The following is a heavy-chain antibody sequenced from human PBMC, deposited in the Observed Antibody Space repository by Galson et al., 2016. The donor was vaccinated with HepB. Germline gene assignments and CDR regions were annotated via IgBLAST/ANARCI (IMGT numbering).Heavy chain of an antibody. CDR2: IYHSGST. Sequence: TLSLTCNVSGGSISSGGYYWSWIRQHPGKGLEWIGYIYHSGSTYYNPSLKSRLTISVDTSKNQFSLKLKSVTAADTAVYFCARSPIVAVDAFDYDYAMYVLGQGTTV. D-gene: IGHD5-12*01. V-gene: IGHV4-31*03. CDR3: ARSPIVAVDAFDYDYAMYV. CDR1: GGSISSGGYY. J-gene: IGHJ6*02.